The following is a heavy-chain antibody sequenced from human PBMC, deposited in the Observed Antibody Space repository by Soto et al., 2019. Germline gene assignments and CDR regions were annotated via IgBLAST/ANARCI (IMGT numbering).Heavy chain of an antibody. D-gene: IGHD2-15*01. CDR1: GGSISSANYY. CDR2: IYYSGSS. V-gene: IGHV4-31*03. CDR3: ARDSGVAVGSTRYYYGMDV. J-gene: IGHJ6*02. Sequence: SETLSLACTVSGGSISSANYYWSWIRQHPGKGLEWIGHIYYSGSSYYNPSLQSRLTISVDTSKNQFSLQLSSVTVADTAVYYCARDSGVAVGSTRYYYGMDVWGQGTTVTVSS.